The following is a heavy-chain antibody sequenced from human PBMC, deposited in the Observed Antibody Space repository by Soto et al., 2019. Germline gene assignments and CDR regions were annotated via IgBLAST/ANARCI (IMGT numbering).Heavy chain of an antibody. D-gene: IGHD3-16*01. V-gene: IGHV3-33*01. Sequence: GESLKISCAASGFTFSSYGMHWVRQAPGKGLEGVAFIWHDGGNKFYAESVKGRFTISRDNSKNTLYLQMTSLSAEDTAMYYCARDGDVNTGFGKDYWGQGTLVTVSS. CDR2: IWHDGGNK. J-gene: IGHJ4*02. CDR3: ARDGDVNTGFGKDY. CDR1: GFTFSSYG.